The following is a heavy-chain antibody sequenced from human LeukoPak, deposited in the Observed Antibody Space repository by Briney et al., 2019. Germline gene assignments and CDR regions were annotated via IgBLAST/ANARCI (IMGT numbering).Heavy chain of an antibody. CDR3: ARVRFEGSSGWYKS. V-gene: IGHV1-18*04. J-gene: IGHJ3*01. D-gene: IGHD6-19*01. CDR2: ISAYNGNT. CDR1: GYTLTSYG. Sequence: VASVKVSCKASGYTLTSYGISWVRQAPGQGLEWMGWISAYNGNTNYAQKLQGRVTMTTDTSTSTAYMELRSLRSDDTAVYYCARVRFEGSSGWYKSWGQGTMVTVSS.